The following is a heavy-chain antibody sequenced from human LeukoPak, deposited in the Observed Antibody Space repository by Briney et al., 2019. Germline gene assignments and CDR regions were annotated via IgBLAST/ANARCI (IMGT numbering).Heavy chain of an antibody. CDR1: GFTFSSYA. Sequence: GGSLRLSCAASGFTFSSYAMHWVRQAPGKGLEWVAVISYDGSNKYYADSVKGRFTISRDNSKNTLYLQMNSLRAEDTAVYYCARFGSWDDYVWGSYHYTGLDLDYWGQGTLVTVSS. CDR3: ARFGSWDDYVWGSYHYTGLDLDY. J-gene: IGHJ4*02. D-gene: IGHD3-16*02. V-gene: IGHV3-30*04. CDR2: ISYDGSNK.